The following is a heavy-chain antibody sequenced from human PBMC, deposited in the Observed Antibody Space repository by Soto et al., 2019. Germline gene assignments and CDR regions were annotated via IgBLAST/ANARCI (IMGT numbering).Heavy chain of an antibody. CDR1: GGSISSSSYY. V-gene: IGHV4-39*07. CDR3: AGGPGVARNY. D-gene: IGHD5-12*01. J-gene: IGHJ4*02. CDR2: IYHSGST. Sequence: SETLSLTCTVSGGSISSSSYYWGWIRQPPGKGLEWIGSIYHSGSTYYNPSLKSRVTISVDRSKNQFSLKLSSVTAADTAVYYCAGGPGVARNYWGQGTLVTVSS.